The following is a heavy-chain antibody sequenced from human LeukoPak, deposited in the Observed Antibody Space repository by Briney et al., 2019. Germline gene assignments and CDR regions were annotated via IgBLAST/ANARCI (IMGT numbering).Heavy chain of an antibody. CDR1: GFTFSSYS. D-gene: IGHD6-13*01. CDR2: ISSSSSTI. J-gene: IGHJ4*02. V-gene: IGHV3-48*01. Sequence: GGSLRLSCAASGFTFSSYSMNWVRQAPGKGLEWVSYISSSSSTIYYADSVKGRFTISRDNAKNSLYLQMNSLRAEDTAVYYCARVRGIAAAGKWGQGTLVTVSS. CDR3: ARVRGIAAAGK.